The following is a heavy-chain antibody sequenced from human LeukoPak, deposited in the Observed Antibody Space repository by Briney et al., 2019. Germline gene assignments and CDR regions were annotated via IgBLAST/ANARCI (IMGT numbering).Heavy chain of an antibody. Sequence: SETLSLTCIVSGGSISSYYWSWIRQPPGKGLEWIGYIYYSGSTNYNPSLKSRVTISVDTSKNQFSLKLSSVTAADTAVYYCASTVVTPEDAFDIWGQGTMVTVSS. D-gene: IGHD4-23*01. V-gene: IGHV4-59*01. CDR1: GGSISSYY. J-gene: IGHJ3*02. CDR2: IYYSGST. CDR3: ASTVVTPEDAFDI.